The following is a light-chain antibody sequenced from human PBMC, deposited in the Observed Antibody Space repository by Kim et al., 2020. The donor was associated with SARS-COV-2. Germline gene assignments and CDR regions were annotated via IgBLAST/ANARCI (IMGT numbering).Light chain of an antibody. V-gene: IGLV2-14*03. J-gene: IGLJ2*01. CDR3: SSYTSSSTLVV. CDR2: DVS. Sequence: QSSTISCTGTSSDVGGYNYVSWYQQHPGKAPKLMIYDVSNRPLGVSNRFSGSKSGNTASLTISGLQAEDEADYYCSSYTSSSTLVVFGGGTQLTVL. CDR1: SSDVGGYNY.